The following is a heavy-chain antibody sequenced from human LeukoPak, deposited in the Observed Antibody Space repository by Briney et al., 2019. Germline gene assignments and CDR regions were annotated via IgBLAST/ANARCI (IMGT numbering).Heavy chain of an antibody. Sequence: ASVKVSCKASGYTFTGYYMHWVRQAPGQGLEWMGWINPNSGGTNYAQKFQGRVTMTRDTSISTAYMELSRLRSDDTAVYYCARDVFLYDSSGYYPPGPFDPWGQGTLVTVSS. CDR1: GYTFTGYY. D-gene: IGHD3-22*01. V-gene: IGHV1-2*02. CDR2: INPNSGGT. J-gene: IGHJ5*02. CDR3: ARDVFLYDSSGYYPPGPFDP.